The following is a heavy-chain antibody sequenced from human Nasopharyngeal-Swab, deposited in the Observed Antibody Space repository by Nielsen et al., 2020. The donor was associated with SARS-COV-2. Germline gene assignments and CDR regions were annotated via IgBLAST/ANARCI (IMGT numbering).Heavy chain of an antibody. J-gene: IGHJ4*02. V-gene: IGHV4-59*01. CDR2: IYYSGST. CDR1: GGSISSYY. Sequence: SETLSLTCTVSGGSISSYYWSWIRQPPGKGLEWIGYIYYSGSTNYNPSLKSRVTISVDTSKNQFSLKLSSVTAADTAVYYCAKLELRYFDWFFNFDYWGQGTLVTVSS. CDR3: AKLELRYFDWFFNFDY. D-gene: IGHD3-9*01.